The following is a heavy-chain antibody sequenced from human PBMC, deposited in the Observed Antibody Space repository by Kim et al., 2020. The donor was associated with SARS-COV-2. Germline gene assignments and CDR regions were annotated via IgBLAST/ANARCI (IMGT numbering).Heavy chain of an antibody. J-gene: IGHJ4*02. CDR1: GFTFGDYA. D-gene: IGHD1-26*01. V-gene: IGHV3-49*03. Sequence: GGSLRLSCTASGFTFGDYAMSWFRQAPGKGLEWVGFIRSKAYGGTTEYAASVKGRFTISRDDSKSIAYLQMNSLKTEDTAVYYCTRDSGRGSYYAQADYWGQGTLVTVSS. CDR2: IRSKAYGGTT. CDR3: TRDSGRGSYYAQADY.